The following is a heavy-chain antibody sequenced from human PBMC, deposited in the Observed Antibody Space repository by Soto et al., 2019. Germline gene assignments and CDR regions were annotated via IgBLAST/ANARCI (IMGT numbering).Heavy chain of an antibody. D-gene: IGHD4-4*01. CDR3: VLYSKSPTNWFDP. J-gene: IGHJ5*02. Sequence: GGSLRLSCSASGFTFSSYAMHWVRQAPGKGLEYVSAISSNGGSTYYADSVKGRFTISRDNSKNTLYLQMSSLRAEDTAVYYCVLYSKSPTNWFDPWGQGTLVTVSS. CDR2: ISSNGGST. CDR1: GFTFSSYA. V-gene: IGHV3-64D*08.